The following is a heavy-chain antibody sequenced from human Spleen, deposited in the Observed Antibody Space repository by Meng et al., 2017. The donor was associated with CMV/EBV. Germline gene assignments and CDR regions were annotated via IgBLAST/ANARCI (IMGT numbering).Heavy chain of an antibody. Sequence: GGSLRLSCAASGFTFSNAWMSWVRQAPGKGLEWVSNISWNSGSIGYADSVKGRFTISRDNAKNSLYLQMNSLRAEDTALYYCAKGHDYGDYPWGMDVWGQGTTVTVSS. CDR3: AKGHDYGDYPWGMDV. CDR1: GFTFSNAW. D-gene: IGHD4-17*01. V-gene: IGHV3-9*01. J-gene: IGHJ6*02. CDR2: ISWNSGSI.